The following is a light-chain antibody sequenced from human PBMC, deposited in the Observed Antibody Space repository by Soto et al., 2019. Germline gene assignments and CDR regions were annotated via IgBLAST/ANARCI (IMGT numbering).Light chain of an antibody. CDR3: HHYNDWHPNQST. CDR2: GAS. Sequence: EIVMTQSPATLSVSPGERATLSCRASQSVSSNLAWYQQKLGQAPRLIIYGASIRATGIPARFSGSGSGTGFTLAVSLMQSGDFAVYYCHHYNDWHPNQSTFGQGTRLEIK. J-gene: IGKJ2*01. CDR1: QSVSSN. V-gene: IGKV3D-15*03.